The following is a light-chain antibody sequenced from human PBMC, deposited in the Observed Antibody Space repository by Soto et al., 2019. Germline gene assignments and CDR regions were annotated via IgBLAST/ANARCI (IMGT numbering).Light chain of an antibody. CDR1: SSDVGGYNY. J-gene: IGLJ2*01. V-gene: IGLV2-14*01. CDR2: EVS. Sequence: QSVLTQPASVSGSPGQSITISCTGTSSDVGGYNYVSWYQQHPGKAPKLMIYEVSARPSGVSNRFSGSKSANTASLTISGLQAEDEADYYCSSYTSSSTLVFGGGTQLTVL. CDR3: SSYTSSSTLV.